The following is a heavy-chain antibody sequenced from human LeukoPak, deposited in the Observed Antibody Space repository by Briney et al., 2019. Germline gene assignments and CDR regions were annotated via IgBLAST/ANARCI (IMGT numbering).Heavy chain of an antibody. J-gene: IGHJ5*02. CDR2: ISSSCSTI. V-gene: IGHV3-48*03. D-gene: IGHD2-15*01. Sequence: QPGGALRLSCAASGFTFSNYEMIWLRQAPGKGLEWISYISSSCSTIYHADSVKGRFTISRDNAENSLHLHMSSLRAEDTAVYYCARDRIMVVGPYNWFDPWGQGTLVTVSS. CDR3: ARDRIMVVGPYNWFDP. CDR1: GFTFSNYE.